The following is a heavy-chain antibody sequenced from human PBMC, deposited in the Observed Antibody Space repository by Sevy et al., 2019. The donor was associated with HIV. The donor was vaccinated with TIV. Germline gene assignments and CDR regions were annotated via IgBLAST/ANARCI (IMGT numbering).Heavy chain of an antibody. J-gene: IGHJ4*02. V-gene: IGHV3-30*02. D-gene: IGHD2-21*01. CDR2: IQYDGSNK. CDR3: VKEGGGEGGDH. CDR1: GFSFSSYG. Sequence: HGGSLRLSCAASGFSFSSYGMHWVRQAPGKGLEWMSYIQYDGSNKDYADSVKGRFTISRDNSKNTLYLQMNSLRVEDTAVFYCVKEGGGEGGDHWGQGTLVTVSS.